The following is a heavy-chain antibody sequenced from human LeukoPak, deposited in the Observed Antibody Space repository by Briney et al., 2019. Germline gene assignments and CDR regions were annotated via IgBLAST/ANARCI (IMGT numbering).Heavy chain of an antibody. J-gene: IGHJ5*02. V-gene: IGHV4-39*07. CDR1: GDSISSSSVY. Sequence: PSETLSLTCTVSGDSISSSSVYWSWIRQPPGKGLEWMGSLFSSGSTYYNPSLKSRLTISPDMSRNQFSLKLYSVTAADTAVYYCARDGASPSWGQGTLVTVSS. CDR2: LFSSGST. CDR3: ARDGASPS. D-gene: IGHD3-16*01.